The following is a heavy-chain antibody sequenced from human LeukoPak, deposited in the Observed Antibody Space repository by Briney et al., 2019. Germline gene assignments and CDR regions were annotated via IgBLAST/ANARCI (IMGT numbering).Heavy chain of an antibody. CDR3: AKGSAAGRPYYFDY. J-gene: IGHJ4*02. D-gene: IGHD6-25*01. Sequence: GGSLRLSCAASGFSFGNFAMNWVRQAPGKGLEWVSAINGGSTTTYYADSVKGRFTISRDNSKTILYLQMNSLRAEDAAVYFCAKGSAAGRPYYFDYWGQGTLVTVSS. CDR2: INGGSTTT. CDR1: GFSFGNFA. V-gene: IGHV3-23*01.